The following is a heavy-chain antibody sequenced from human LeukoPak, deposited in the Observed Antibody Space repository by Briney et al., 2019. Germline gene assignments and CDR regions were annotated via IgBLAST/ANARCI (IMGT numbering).Heavy chain of an antibody. CDR2: VSSSGYA. V-gene: IGHV3-21*01. J-gene: IGHJ5*02. D-gene: IGHD1-1*01. CDR1: QFTFRTYS. CDR3: ARGIEDSTLQRVSQWYDP. Sequence: GGSLRLSCVASQFTFRTYSMSWVRQAPGKGLEWVSSVSSSGYASYADSVKGRFTISRDNAKSSLYLQMNSLRIEDTAVYYCARGIEDSTLQRVSQWYDPWGQGTLVTVSS.